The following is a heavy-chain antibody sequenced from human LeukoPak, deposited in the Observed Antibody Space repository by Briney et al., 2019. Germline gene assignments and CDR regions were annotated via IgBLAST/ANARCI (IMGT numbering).Heavy chain of an antibody. D-gene: IGHD6-25*01. V-gene: IGHV4-39*01. Sequence: PSETLSLTCTVSGGSNSSSDYYWGWIRQPPGRGLEWIGTIYYSGITSDNPSLQGRVTISVETSKTQFSLKLTSVTAADTAVYYCARHHRSGYYEVDYWGQGTLVTVSS. CDR3: ARHHRSGYYEVDY. CDR1: GGSNSSSDYY. CDR2: IYYSGIT. J-gene: IGHJ4*02.